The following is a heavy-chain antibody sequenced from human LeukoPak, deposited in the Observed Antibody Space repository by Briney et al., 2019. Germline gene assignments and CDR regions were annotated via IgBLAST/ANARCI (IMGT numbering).Heavy chain of an antibody. D-gene: IGHD4-17*01. Sequence: GGSLRLSCVASGFSFSNYGTHWVRQAPGKGLEWVTFMQYNGSVEFYADSVKGRFTISRDNSKNTLYLQMNSLRAEDTAVYYCAKGKAMTTVTLGYYGMDVWGQGTTVTVSS. CDR1: GFSFSNYG. V-gene: IGHV3-30*02. CDR3: AKGKAMTTVTLGYYGMDV. CDR2: MQYNGSVE. J-gene: IGHJ6*02.